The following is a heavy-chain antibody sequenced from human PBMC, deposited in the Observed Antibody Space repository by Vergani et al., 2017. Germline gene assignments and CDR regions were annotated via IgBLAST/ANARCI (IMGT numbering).Heavy chain of an antibody. CDR3: ARARVPAAPNRGGWFDP. CDR1: GGSISSGGYS. CDR2: IYHSGST. D-gene: IGHD2-2*01. J-gene: IGHJ5*02. Sequence: QLQLQESGSVLVKPSQTLSLTCAVSGGSISSGGYSWSWIRQPPGKGLEWIGYIYHSGSTYYNPSLKSRVTISVDRSKNQFSLKLSSVTAADTAVYYCARARVPAAPNRGGWFDPWGQGTLVTVSS. V-gene: IGHV4-30-2*01.